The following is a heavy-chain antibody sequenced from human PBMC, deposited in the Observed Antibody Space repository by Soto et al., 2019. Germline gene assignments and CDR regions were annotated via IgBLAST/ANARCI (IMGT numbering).Heavy chain of an antibody. D-gene: IGHD3-3*01. Sequence: GGSLRLSCAASGFTFSSYWMSWVRQAPGKELEWVANIKQDGSEKYYVDSVKGRFTISRDNAKNSLYLQMNSLRGEDTAVYYCARDGYYDFWSGYYNANYFDYWGQGTLVTVSS. J-gene: IGHJ4*02. CDR1: GFTFSSYW. CDR3: ARDGYYDFWSGYYNANYFDY. V-gene: IGHV3-7*01. CDR2: IKQDGSEK.